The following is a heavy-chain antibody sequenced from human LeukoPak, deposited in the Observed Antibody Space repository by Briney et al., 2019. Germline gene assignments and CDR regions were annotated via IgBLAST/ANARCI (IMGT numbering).Heavy chain of an antibody. CDR3: ARGAKIQLWSNWFDY. CDR1: GGAFSGYY. D-gene: IGHD5-18*01. Sequence: PSETLSLTCAVYGGAFSGYYWSWVRQPPGNGLWWIGEINHSGSTNYNPSLKSRFTISVDTSKTQFPLQLTSVPAADTAVYYCARGAKIQLWSNWFDYWGQGTLVTVSS. J-gene: IGHJ4*02. V-gene: IGHV4-34*01. CDR2: INHSGST.